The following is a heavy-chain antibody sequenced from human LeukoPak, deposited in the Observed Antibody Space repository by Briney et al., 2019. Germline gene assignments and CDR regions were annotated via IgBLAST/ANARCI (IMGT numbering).Heavy chain of an antibody. D-gene: IGHD3-22*01. CDR2: IWSHGRSE. CDR1: GFTFSNYG. V-gene: IGHV3-33*01. CDR3: ARDIDTSSHYGWFDP. J-gene: IGHJ5*02. Sequence: GGSLGLSCAASGFTFSNYGIHWVRQAPGKGLEWVSVIWSHGRSEYYADSVKGRFTISRDNSKNTVSLQMNSLRAEDTAVYYCARDIDTSSHYGWFDPWGQGTLVIVSS.